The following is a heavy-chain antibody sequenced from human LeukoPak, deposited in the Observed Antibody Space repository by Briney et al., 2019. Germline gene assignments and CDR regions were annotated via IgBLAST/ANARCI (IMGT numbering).Heavy chain of an antibody. J-gene: IGHJ4*02. V-gene: IGHV1-8*01. CDR3: AREVVRGVLYYFDY. CDR1: GYTFTSYD. CDR2: MNPNSGNT. Sequence: ASVKVSCKASGYTFTSYDINWVRQATGQGLEWMGWMNPNSGNTGYAQKFQGRVTMTRNTSISTAYMELSSQRSEDTAVYYCAREVVRGVLYYFDYWGQGTLVTVSS. D-gene: IGHD3-10*01.